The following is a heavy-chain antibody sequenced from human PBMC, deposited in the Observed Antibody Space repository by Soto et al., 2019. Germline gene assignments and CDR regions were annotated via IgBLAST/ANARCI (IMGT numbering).Heavy chain of an antibody. J-gene: IGHJ6*02. CDR1: GFTFSGYA. V-gene: IGHV3-23*01. CDR2: ITGSGTST. Sequence: GSLRLSCAASGFTFSGYAMTWVRQAPGKGLEWVSSITGSGTSTYYADSVKGRFIISRDNSKNTVSLQMNSLRADDTAVYYCGKSPDFYYYTMGVWGQGTTVTVSS. CDR3: GKSPDFYYYTMGV.